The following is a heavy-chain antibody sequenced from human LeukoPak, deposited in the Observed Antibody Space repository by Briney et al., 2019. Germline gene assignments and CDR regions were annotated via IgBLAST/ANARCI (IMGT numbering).Heavy chain of an antibody. CDR2: INHSGST. Sequence: SETLSLTCTVSGGSISSYYWSWIRQPPGKGLEWIGEINHSGSTNYNPSLKSRVTISVDTSKNQFSLKLSSVTAADTAVYYCARGLITMVRGVIPKRGNWFDPWGQGTLVTVSS. D-gene: IGHD3-10*01. J-gene: IGHJ5*02. CDR3: ARGLITMVRGVIPKRGNWFDP. CDR1: GGSISSYY. V-gene: IGHV4-34*01.